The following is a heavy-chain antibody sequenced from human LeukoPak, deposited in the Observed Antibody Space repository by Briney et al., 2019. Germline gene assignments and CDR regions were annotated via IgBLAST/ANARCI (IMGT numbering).Heavy chain of an antibody. V-gene: IGHV4-34*01. D-gene: IGHD4-11*01. J-gene: IGHJ4*02. CDR3: ARGMTTVTNFDY. CDR1: GGSFSGYY. Sequence: SETLSLTCAVCGGSFSGYYWSWIRQPPGKGLEWIGEINHSGSTNYNPSLKSRVTISVDTSKNQFSLKLSSVTAADTAVYYCARGMTTVTNFDYWGQGTLVTVSS. CDR2: INHSGST.